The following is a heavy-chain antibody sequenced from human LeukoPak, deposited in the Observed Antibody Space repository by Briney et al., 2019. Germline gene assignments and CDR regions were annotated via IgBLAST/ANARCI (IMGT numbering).Heavy chain of an antibody. J-gene: IGHJ4*02. CDR1: GGSISSYY. Sequence: PSETLSLTCTVSGGSISSYYWSWIPQPPGKGLEWIAYLFYSGSTDYNPSLESRVTISVDTSKNQFSLKLRSVTAADTAVYYCATVAVIRGVTYFDYWGQGTLVTVSS. D-gene: IGHD3-10*01. CDR3: ATVAVIRGVTYFDY. V-gene: IGHV4-59*01. CDR2: LFYSGST.